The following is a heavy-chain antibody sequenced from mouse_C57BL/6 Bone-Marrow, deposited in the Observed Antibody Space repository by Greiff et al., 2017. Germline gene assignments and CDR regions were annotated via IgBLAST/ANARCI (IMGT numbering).Heavy chain of an antibody. V-gene: IGHV1-55*01. CDR2: IYPGSGST. CDR1: GYTFTSYW. J-gene: IGHJ2*01. Sequence: QVQLQQPGAELVKPGASVKMSCKASGYTFTSYWLTWVKQKPGQGLEWIGDIYPGSGSTNYNEKFKSTATLTVDTSSSTAYMQLSILTSEDSAVYDCARGYYGSSGDYWGQGTTPTVSS. D-gene: IGHD1-1*01. CDR3: ARGYYGSSGDY.